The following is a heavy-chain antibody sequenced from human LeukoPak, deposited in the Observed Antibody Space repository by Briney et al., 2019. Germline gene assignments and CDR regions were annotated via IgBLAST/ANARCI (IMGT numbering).Heavy chain of an antibody. CDR2: IYSGGST. Sequence: GSLRLSCAASGFTVSSNYMSWVRQAPGKGLEWVSVIYSGGSTYYAASVKGRFTISRDNSKNTLYLQMNSLRAEDTAVYYCARAVASNRGRAFDYWGQGTLVTVSS. D-gene: IGHD5-12*01. V-gene: IGHV3-66*01. CDR1: GFTVSSNY. CDR3: ARAVASNRGRAFDY. J-gene: IGHJ4*02.